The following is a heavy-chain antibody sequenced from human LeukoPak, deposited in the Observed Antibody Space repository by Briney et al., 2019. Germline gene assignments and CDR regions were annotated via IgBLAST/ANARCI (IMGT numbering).Heavy chain of an antibody. V-gene: IGHV3-23*01. D-gene: IGHD6-19*01. J-gene: IGHJ6*02. CDR2: ISGSGGST. CDR3: AKAQGIAVAGTVRNYYGMDV. CDR1: GFTFSSHA. Sequence: GGSLRLSCAASGFTFSSHAMSWVRQAPGKGLEWVSTISGSGGSTYYADSVKGRFTFSRDNSKNTLYLQMNSLRAEDTAVYYCAKAQGIAVAGTVRNYYGMDVWGQGTTVTVSS.